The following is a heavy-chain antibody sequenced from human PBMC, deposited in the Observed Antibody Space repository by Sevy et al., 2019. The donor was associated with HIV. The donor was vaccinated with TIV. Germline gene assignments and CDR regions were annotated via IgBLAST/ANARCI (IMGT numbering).Heavy chain of an antibody. CDR3: AIEGAGGFVY. J-gene: IGHJ4*02. V-gene: IGHV3-7*01. D-gene: IGHD2-15*01. CDR1: GFTISGYW. CDR2: IKQEGSKN. Sequence: RGYLRLSCAASGFTISGYWMSWVRQAPGKGLQWVANIKQEGSKNDFVDSVKGRFTISRDNPKNSLYLQMNSLRAEDTALYYCAIEGAGGFVYWGQGTLVTVSS.